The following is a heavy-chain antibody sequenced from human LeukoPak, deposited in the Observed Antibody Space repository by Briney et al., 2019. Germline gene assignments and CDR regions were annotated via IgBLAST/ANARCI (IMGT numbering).Heavy chain of an antibody. CDR3: ANGAAAGTPTIGDY. CDR2: ISGSGENT. V-gene: IGHV3-23*01. CDR1: GFTFSSYA. J-gene: IGHJ4*02. D-gene: IGHD6-13*01. Sequence: GGSLRLSCAASGFTFSSYAMSWVRQAPGKGLEWVSAISGSGENTYYADSVKGRFTISRDNFKNTLYLQMNSLRAEDTAVYYCANGAAAGTPTIGDYWGQGTLVTVSS.